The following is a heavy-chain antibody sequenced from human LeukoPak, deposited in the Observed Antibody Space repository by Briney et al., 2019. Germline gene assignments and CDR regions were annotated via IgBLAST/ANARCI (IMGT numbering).Heavy chain of an antibody. J-gene: IGHJ4*02. CDR1: GGSISSYY. D-gene: IGHD6-13*01. V-gene: IGHV4-59*01. CDR2: IYYSGST. CDR3: ARTSPWYSSSWYFDY. Sequence: SETLSLTCTVSGGSISSYYWSWIRQPPGKGLEWIGYIYYSGSTNYNPSLKSRVTISVDTSKNQFSLKLSSVTAADTAVYYCARTSPWYSSSWYFDYWGQGTLVTVSS.